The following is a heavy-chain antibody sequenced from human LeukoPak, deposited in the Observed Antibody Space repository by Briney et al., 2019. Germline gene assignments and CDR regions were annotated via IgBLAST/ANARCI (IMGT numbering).Heavy chain of an antibody. J-gene: IGHJ4*02. Sequence: PGGSVRLSCAVSGFPVSSNFMSWVRQAPGKGLQSVSIMFSGGSTDYADSVRGRFSISRDSSQNTVSLQMNSLRVEDTAIYYCARCDGSGWPLDKWGQGTLVTVSS. D-gene: IGHD6-19*01. CDR1: GFPVSSNF. CDR2: MFSGGST. V-gene: IGHV3-53*01. CDR3: ARCDGSGWPLDK.